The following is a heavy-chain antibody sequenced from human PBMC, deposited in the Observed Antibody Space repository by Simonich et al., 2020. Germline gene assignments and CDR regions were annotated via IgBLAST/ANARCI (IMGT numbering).Heavy chain of an antibody. Sequence: QVQLVQSGAEVKKPGASVKVSCKASGYTFTSYGISWGGQAPGQGVEWMGWISAYNGNTNYAQKLQGRVTMTTDTSTSTAYMELRSLRSDDTAVYYCARASRGTWWYYYFDYWGQGTLVTVSS. J-gene: IGHJ4*02. CDR1: GYTFTSYG. CDR3: ARASRGTWWYYYFDY. V-gene: IGHV1-18*01. D-gene: IGHD2-15*01. CDR2: ISAYNGNT.